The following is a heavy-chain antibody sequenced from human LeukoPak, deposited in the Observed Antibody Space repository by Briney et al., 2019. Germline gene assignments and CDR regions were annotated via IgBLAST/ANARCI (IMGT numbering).Heavy chain of an antibody. CDR2: ISYTGST. V-gene: IGHV4-59*01. Sequence: SETLSLTCTVSGGSISSYYWSRIRQPPGKGLEWIGYISYTGSTHYTPSLRRRVTISVDTSKNQFSLKLNSVSAADTAVYYCARAYGDQSCDYWGQGTLVTVSS. J-gene: IGHJ4*02. CDR1: GGSISSYY. D-gene: IGHD4-17*01. CDR3: ARAYGDQSCDY.